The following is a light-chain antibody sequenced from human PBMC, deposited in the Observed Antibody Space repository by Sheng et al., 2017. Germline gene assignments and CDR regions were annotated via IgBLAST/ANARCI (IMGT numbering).Light chain of an antibody. CDR2: GAS. CDR1: QDIDRS. CDR3: LQTHIIPFS. Sequence: DIQMTQSPSSLSASVGDSITISCRASQDIDRSLNWYLQTPGKGPHLLIYGASVLQSGVHSKLSGSGSGTDFTLTITSLEPEDFGTYYCLQTHIIPFSFGPGTKLDIK. V-gene: IGKV1-39*01. J-gene: IGKJ3*01.